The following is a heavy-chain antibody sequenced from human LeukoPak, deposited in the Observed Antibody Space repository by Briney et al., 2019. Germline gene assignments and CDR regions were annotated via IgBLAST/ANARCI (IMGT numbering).Heavy chain of an antibody. J-gene: IGHJ4*02. CDR3: ARRDGDYVFDY. D-gene: IGHD4-17*01. Sequence: SETLSLTCTVSGGSISSGDYYWSWIRQPPGKGLEWIGYIYYSGSTYYNPSLKSRVTISVDTSKNQFSLKLSSVTAADTAVYYCARRDGDYVFDYWGQGTLVTVSS. CDR1: GGSISSGDYY. V-gene: IGHV4-30-4*01. CDR2: IYYSGST.